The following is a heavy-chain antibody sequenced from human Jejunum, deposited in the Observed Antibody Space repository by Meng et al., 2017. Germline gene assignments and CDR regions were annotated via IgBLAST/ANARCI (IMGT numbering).Heavy chain of an antibody. J-gene: IGHJ5*02. CDR1: GDSISSGGYY. CDR3: ARAPFSVGPIYGSINRFDP. Sequence: SETLSLTCTVSGDSISSGGYYWSWIRHTPGKGLEWIGYMYDSESIYYNPSLKSRVTISVDTSKNQFSLKLNSLTAADTAVYHCARAPFSVGPIYGSINRFDPWGQGILVTVSS. CDR2: MYDSESI. V-gene: IGHV4-31*03. D-gene: IGHD3-10*01.